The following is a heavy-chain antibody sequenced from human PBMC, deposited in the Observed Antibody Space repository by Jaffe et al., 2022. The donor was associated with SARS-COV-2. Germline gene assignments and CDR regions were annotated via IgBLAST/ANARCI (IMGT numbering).Heavy chain of an antibody. J-gene: IGHJ4*02. CDR1: GGSINNYY. D-gene: IGHD3-10*01. CDR3: VRHYPRDRGSFDH. CDR2: IHINGNT. Sequence: QVQLQESGPGLVKPSETLSLTCTVSGGSINNYYWSWIRQTPGKGLEWIGYIHINGNTDHNPSLKNRVTLSTDTSKNQFSLRLTSVTAADTAIYYCVRHYPRDRGSFDHWGQGTLVTVSS. V-gene: IGHV4-59*08.